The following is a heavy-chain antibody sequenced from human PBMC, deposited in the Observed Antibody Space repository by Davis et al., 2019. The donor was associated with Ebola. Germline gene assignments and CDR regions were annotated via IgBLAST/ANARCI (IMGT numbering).Heavy chain of an antibody. V-gene: IGHV3-9*01. CDR3: AKDFYGSGSYIDA. J-gene: IGHJ5*02. Sequence: PGGSLRLSCATSALTFADYAMHWFRQAPGKGLEWVSGITLNSGTTAYADSVKGRFTISRDNAKDSLYLQMNSLRTEDTAFYYCAKDFYGSGSYIDAWGKGTLVAVSS. CDR1: ALTFADYA. D-gene: IGHD3-10*01. CDR2: ITLNSGTT.